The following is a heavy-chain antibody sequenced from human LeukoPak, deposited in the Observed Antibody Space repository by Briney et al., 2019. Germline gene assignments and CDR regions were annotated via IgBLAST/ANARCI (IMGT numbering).Heavy chain of an antibody. CDR1: GFTFSSYC. Sequence: GGSLRLSCAASGFTFSSYCMNWVRQAPGKGLEWVASINSSGSYKYYADSVKGRFTISRDNAKNSLYLQMNSLRAEDTAVYYCARDRAVAGTGANWFDPWGQGTLVTVSS. D-gene: IGHD6-19*01. J-gene: IGHJ5*02. CDR3: ARDRAVAGTGANWFDP. V-gene: IGHV3-21*01. CDR2: INSSGSYK.